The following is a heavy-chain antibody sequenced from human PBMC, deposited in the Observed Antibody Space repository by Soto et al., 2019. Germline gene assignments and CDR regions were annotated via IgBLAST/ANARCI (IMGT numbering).Heavy chain of an antibody. CDR2: INPSGGST. D-gene: IGHD6-19*01. CDR3: ARSVGAVAGSPFDP. V-gene: IGHV1-46*01. CDR1: GYTVTGYY. Sequence: ASVKVSCKASGYTVTGYYMHLVRQAPGQGVEWMGIINPSGGSTRYAQKFQGRVTMTRDTATSTVYMELSSLRSEDTAVYYCARSVGAVAGSPFDPWGQGTLVTVSS. J-gene: IGHJ5*02.